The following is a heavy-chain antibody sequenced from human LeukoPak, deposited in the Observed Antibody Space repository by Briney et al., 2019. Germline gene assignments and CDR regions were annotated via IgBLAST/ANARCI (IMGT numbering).Heavy chain of an antibody. CDR3: ARGPPGVLRFLEWKSPLDY. V-gene: IGHV1-2*02. CDR2: INPYSGGT. CDR1: GYTFTDYY. J-gene: IGHJ4*02. Sequence: ASVKVSCKTSGYTFTDYYIHWVRQVPGQGPEWMGWINPYSGGTNYAQKFQGRVTMTRDTSVTTAYMELSRLRSDDTAVYYCARGPPGVLRFLEWKSPLDYWGQGTLVTVSS. D-gene: IGHD3-3*01.